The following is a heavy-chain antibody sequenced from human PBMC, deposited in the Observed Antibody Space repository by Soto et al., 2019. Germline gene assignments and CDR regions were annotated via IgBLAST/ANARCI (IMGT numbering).Heavy chain of an antibody. D-gene: IGHD3-22*01. V-gene: IGHV3-49*03. CDR1: GFSFGDYA. CDR2: LRSKSYGGTT. Sequence: EVQLVESGGGLVQPGRSLRLSCTTSGFSFGDYAMSWFRQAPGKALEWVGFLRSKSYGGTTAYAASVRGRFTISRDDSKTIAYLKINSLKTEDTAVYYGADSSVGVDFFDYWGRGTLVTVSP. J-gene: IGHJ4*02. CDR3: ADSSVGVDFFDY.